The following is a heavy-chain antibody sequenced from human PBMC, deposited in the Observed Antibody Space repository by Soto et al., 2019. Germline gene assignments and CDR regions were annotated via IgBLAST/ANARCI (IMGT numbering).Heavy chain of an antibody. CDR3: AKDGGKYYYGMDV. CDR2: ISGSGGST. D-gene: IGHD3-3*01. CDR1: GFTFSSYA. Sequence: GGSLRLSCAASGFTFSSYAMSWVRQAPGKGLEWVSAISGSGGSTYYADSVKGRFTISRDNSKNTLYLQMNSLRAEDTAVYYSAKDGGKYYYGMDVSGQGTTVTVSS. V-gene: IGHV3-23*01. J-gene: IGHJ6*02.